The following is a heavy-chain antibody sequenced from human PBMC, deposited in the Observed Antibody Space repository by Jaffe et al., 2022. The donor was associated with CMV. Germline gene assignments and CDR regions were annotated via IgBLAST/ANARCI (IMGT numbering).Heavy chain of an antibody. D-gene: IGHD2-2*01. Sequence: EEHLVESGGGVVQPGGSLRLSCVASGFIFNNYAMNWVRQAPGRGLEWVSYISSSGTFTQYVDSVRGRFTISRDNDKSVLFLQMNSLRAEDTAIYYCARGGFCRSSVCHGAAYFQSWGQGTLVTVSS. CDR3: ARGGFCRSSVCHGAAYFQS. V-gene: IGHV3-48*03. CDR2: ISSSGTFT. J-gene: IGHJ1*01. CDR1: GFIFNNYA.